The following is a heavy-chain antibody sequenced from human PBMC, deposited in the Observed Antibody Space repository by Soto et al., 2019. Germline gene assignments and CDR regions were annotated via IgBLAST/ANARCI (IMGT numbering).Heavy chain of an antibody. Sequence: QLHLVQSGAVVKKPGASVTVSCSASGYPVTAYYMHWVRQAPGRGLEWMGGINPATGAAKYTQTFPGRVTMTRGTSTSTVFKELSGLTSEDTAGFYCARGGGVGVAGSAAFDMWGQGTLVTVSS. CDR2: INPATGAA. J-gene: IGHJ3*02. CDR3: ARGGGVGVAGSAAFDM. D-gene: IGHD3-3*01. CDR1: GYPVTAYY. V-gene: IGHV1-2*02.